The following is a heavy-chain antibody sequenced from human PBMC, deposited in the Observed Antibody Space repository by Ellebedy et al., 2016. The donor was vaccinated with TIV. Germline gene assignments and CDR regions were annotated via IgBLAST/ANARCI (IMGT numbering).Heavy chain of an antibody. Sequence: AASVKVSCKASGYTFSNYGIRWVRQPPGQGLEWMGWISAYEPDPNYAQKLQGRVTMTTDTSTRTAFMELRSLRSDDTAVYYCARDRYIKRIAWFDPWGQGTLVTVSS. D-gene: IGHD2-2*02. CDR3: ARDRYIKRIAWFDP. CDR1: GYTFSNYG. V-gene: IGHV1-18*01. J-gene: IGHJ5*02. CDR2: ISAYEPDP.